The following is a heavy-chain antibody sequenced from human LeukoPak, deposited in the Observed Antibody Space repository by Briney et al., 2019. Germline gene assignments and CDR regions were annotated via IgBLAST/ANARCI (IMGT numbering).Heavy chain of an antibody. CDR2: ISAYNGNT. D-gene: IGHD3-9*01. CDR3: ARGGGDILTGYYFDP. CDR1: GYTFTSYG. Sequence: ASVKVSCKASGYTFTSYGISWARQAPGQGLEWMGWISAYNGNTNYAQKLQGRVTMTTDTSTSTAYMELRSLRSDDTAVYYCARGGGDILTGYYFDPWGQGTLVTVSS. V-gene: IGHV1-18*01. J-gene: IGHJ5*02.